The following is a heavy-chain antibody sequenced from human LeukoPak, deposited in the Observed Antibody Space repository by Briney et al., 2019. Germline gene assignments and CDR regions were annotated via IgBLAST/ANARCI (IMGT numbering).Heavy chain of an antibody. V-gene: IGHV4-38-2*02. D-gene: IGHD7-27*01. CDR2: IYHSGST. Sequence: PSETLSLTCTVSGYSISSGYYWGWIRQPPGKGLEWIGSIYHSGSTYYNPSLKSRVTISVDTSKNQFSLKLSSVTAADTAVYYCASTATGDKYYFDYWGQGTLVTVSS. CDR3: ASTATGDKYYFDY. CDR1: GYSISSGYY. J-gene: IGHJ4*02.